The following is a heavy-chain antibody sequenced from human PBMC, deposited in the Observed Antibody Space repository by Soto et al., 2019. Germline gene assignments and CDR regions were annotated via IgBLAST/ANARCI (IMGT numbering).Heavy chain of an antibody. CDR2: IPSGGRR. Sequence: EVQLVESGGGLVQPGGSLRLSCAASGFTVSSNYMTWVRQAPGKGREWVYLIPSGGRRYYAGSVKGIFTISRDHSKNTLFLQMNRLRVEDTSVYYCARDDVHWSGGRCYGVPMDVWGKGTTVTVSS. V-gene: IGHV3-66*01. D-gene: IGHD2-15*01. CDR3: ARDDVHWSGGRCYGVPMDV. CDR1: GFTVSSNY. J-gene: IGHJ6*03.